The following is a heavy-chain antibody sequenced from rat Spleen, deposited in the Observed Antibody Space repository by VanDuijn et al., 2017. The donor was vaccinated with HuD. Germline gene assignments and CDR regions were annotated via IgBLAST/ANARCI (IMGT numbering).Heavy chain of an antibody. Sequence: EVQLVESGGGLVQPGRSMKLSCAASGLSFSNYDMAWVRQAPTKGLEWVASISYDGHTTYYRDSVKGRFTISRDNAKSTLYLQMDSLRSEDTATYYCARHGNYSGGVMDAWGQGASVTVSS. CDR2: ISYDGHTT. V-gene: IGHV5-25*01. CDR1: GLSFSNYD. J-gene: IGHJ4*01. CDR3: ARHGNYSGGVMDA. D-gene: IGHD1-1*01.